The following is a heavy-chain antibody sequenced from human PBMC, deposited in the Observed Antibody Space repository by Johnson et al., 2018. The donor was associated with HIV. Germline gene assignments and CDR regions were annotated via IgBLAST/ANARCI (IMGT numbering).Heavy chain of an antibody. Sequence: VQLVESGGGLVQPGRSLRLSCVASGFTFDDYAMHWVRQGPGKGLEWVSGISWNSRSIGYADSVKGRFTISRDNTKNSLYLQMNRLRAEDTAVYYCAKVRFGYSYSDAFDIWGQGTMVTVSS. CDR2: ISWNSRSI. J-gene: IGHJ3*02. V-gene: IGHV3-9*01. D-gene: IGHD5-18*01. CDR3: AKVRFGYSYSDAFDI. CDR1: GFTFDDYA.